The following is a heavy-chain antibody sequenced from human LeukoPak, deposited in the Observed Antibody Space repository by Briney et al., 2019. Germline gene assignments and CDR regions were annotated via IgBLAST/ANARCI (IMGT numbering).Heavy chain of an antibody. V-gene: IGHV4-59*08. CDR3: ARHSPAVAGTIFDY. CDR2: IYYSGST. J-gene: IGHJ4*02. Sequence: SETLSLTCTVSGGSISGYYWSWIRQPPGKGLEWIGYIYYSGSTNYNPSLKSRVTISVDTSKNQFSLKLSSVTAADTAVYYCARHSPAVAGTIFDYWGQGTLVTVSS. D-gene: IGHD6-19*01. CDR1: GGSISGYY.